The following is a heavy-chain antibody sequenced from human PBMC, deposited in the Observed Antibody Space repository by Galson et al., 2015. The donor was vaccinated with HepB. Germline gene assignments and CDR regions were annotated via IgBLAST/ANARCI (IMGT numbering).Heavy chain of an antibody. D-gene: IGHD3-3*01. Sequence: SVKVSCKASGGTFSSYAVSWVRQAPGQGLEWMGRIIPILGIANYAQKFQGRVTITADKSTSTAYMELSSLRSEDTAVCYCARSDPTDFWSGYPIRWLTFDIWGQGTMVTVSS. J-gene: IGHJ3*02. CDR1: GGTFSSYA. CDR3: ARSDPTDFWSGYPIRWLTFDI. CDR2: IIPILGIA. V-gene: IGHV1-69*04.